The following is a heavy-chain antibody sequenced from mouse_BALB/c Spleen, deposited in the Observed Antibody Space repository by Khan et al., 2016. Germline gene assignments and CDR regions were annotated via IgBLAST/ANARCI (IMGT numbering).Heavy chain of an antibody. J-gene: IGHJ4*01. V-gene: IGHV9-1*02. CDR2: IATYTAEP. Sequence: QIQLVQSGPELKKPGETVKISCKASGYLFTNYGMNWVKQAPGKGLKWMGWIATYTAEPTYADDFKGRFAFSLETSASTAYLQINNLKNEDMATNFCARSRQLDLYCAMDYGGQGASVIVSS. D-gene: IGHD6-1*01. CDR3: ARSRQLDLYCAMDY. CDR1: GYLFTNYG.